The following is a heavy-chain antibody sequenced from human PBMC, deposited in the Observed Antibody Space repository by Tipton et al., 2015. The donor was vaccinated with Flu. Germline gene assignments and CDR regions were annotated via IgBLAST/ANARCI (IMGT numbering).Heavy chain of an antibody. D-gene: IGHD3-10*02. CDR3: ARLSYYDVDLKNFYFDY. CDR2: IYPSGTT. J-gene: IGHJ4*02. CDR1: SGSIRSTNYF. V-gene: IGHV4-39*01. Sequence: GLVKPLETLSLTCTVSSGSIRSTNYFCAWIRQPPGKRLELIGSIYPSGTTYYNPSLKSRVTISVDTSKSQFSLKLRSVTAADTAVYYCARLSYYDVDLKNFYFDYWGQGALVTVSS.